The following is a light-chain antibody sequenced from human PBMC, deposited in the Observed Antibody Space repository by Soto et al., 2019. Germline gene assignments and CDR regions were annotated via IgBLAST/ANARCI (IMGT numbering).Light chain of an antibody. Sequence: EIVMTQSPATLSVSPGERATLSCRASQSVSSNLAWYQQRPGQAPRLLIYGASTRATGIPARFSGSGSGTEFTLSISSLQSEDSVVYYCQQYHNRPPFTFGQGTKLEI. CDR1: QSVSSN. CDR3: QQYHNRPPFT. J-gene: IGKJ2*01. V-gene: IGKV3-15*01. CDR2: GAS.